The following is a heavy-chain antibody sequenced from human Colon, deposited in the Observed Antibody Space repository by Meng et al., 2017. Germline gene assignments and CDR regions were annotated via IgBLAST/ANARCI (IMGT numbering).Heavy chain of an antibody. V-gene: IGHV4-59*01. CDR2: VYSSGKT. Sequence: SETLSLTCSVSGVSMSSYYWTWIRQPPGKVPEWIGYVYSSGKTSYNPSLKNRVTISVDTSKKQFPLNLKSVSAADTAVYYCARGRRYNWNDEGPYSFEHWGQGILVTVSS. D-gene: IGHD1-1*01. J-gene: IGHJ5*02. CDR3: ARGRRYNWNDEGPYSFEH. CDR1: GVSMSSYY.